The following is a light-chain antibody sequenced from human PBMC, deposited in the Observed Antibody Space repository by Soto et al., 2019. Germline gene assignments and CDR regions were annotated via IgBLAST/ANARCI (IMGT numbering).Light chain of an antibody. CDR1: SNDVGTYNL. Sequence: QSALTQPAPVSGSPGQSITLSCTGTSNDVGTYNLVSWYQQHPGKAPKLIIFEGFKRPSGVSNRFSGSKSGNTASLTISGLQAEDEADYYCSSYAGSTTYVFGTGTKVTV. CDR2: EGF. V-gene: IGLV2-23*01. CDR3: SSYAGSTTYV. J-gene: IGLJ1*01.